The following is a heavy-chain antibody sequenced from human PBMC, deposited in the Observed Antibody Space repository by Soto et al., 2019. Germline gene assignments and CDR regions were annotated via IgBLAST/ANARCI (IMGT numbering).Heavy chain of an antibody. Sequence: PGESLKISCKGSGYRFTSYWIGWVRQMPGKGLEWMGIIYPGDSDTRYSPSFQGQVTISADKSISTAYLQWSSLKASDTAMYYCARQSSSSHYYYYGMDVWGQGTTVT. CDR1: GYRFTSYW. J-gene: IGHJ6*02. V-gene: IGHV5-51*01. D-gene: IGHD6-6*01. CDR2: IYPGDSDT. CDR3: ARQSSSSHYYYYGMDV.